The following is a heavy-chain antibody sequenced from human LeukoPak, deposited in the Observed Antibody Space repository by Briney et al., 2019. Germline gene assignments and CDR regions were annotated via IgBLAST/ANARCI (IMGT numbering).Heavy chain of an antibody. J-gene: IGHJ4*02. Sequence: PGGSLRLSCAASGFTFSDYQMSWIRQAPGKGLEWVSYIRSSGSDTYYADSVKGRFTISRDNTKNALYLQMNSLRADDTAVYYCARGVDYDILTGYPYYFDYWGQGTLVTVSS. CDR3: ARGVDYDILTGYPYYFDY. D-gene: IGHD3-9*01. CDR2: IRSSGSDT. CDR1: GFTFSDYQ. V-gene: IGHV3-11*01.